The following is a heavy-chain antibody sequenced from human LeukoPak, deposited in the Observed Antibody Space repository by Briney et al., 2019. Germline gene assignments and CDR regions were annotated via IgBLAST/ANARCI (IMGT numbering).Heavy chain of an antibody. Sequence: GGSLRLSCAASGFAFSSYWMHWVRQAPGKGPIWVSRISPDGRDTIYADSVKGRFTISRDNSKNTLYLQMNSLRVEDTAVYYCAREVVIVGGTGGGFDYWGQGTLVTVSS. CDR1: GFAFSSYW. V-gene: IGHV3-74*01. CDR2: ISPDGRDT. D-gene: IGHD1-26*01. J-gene: IGHJ4*02. CDR3: AREVVIVGGTGGGFDY.